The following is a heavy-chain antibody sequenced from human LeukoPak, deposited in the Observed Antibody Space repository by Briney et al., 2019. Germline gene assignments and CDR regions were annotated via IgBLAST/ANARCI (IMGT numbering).Heavy chain of an antibody. CDR1: GDSISSYY. Sequence: ASETLSLTCTVSGDSISSYYWSWIWQPPGKGLEWIGYIYYSGSTNYDPSLKSRVTISIDTSKNQFSLKLNSVTAADTAVYYCARENHYFDYWGQGIQVTVSS. CDR2: IYYSGST. V-gene: IGHV4-59*01. J-gene: IGHJ4*02. CDR3: ARENHYFDY.